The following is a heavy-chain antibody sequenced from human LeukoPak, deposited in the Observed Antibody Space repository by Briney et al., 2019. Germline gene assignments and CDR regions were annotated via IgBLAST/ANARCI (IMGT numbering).Heavy chain of an antibody. CDR1: GGSISSGSYY. D-gene: IGHD4-17*01. J-gene: IGHJ4*02. CDR3: ARRLKGTTVTNYFDY. Sequence: SETLSLTCTVSGGSISSGSYYWGWIRQPPGKGLEWIGSIYYSGSTYYNPSLKSRVIISVDTSKNQFSLKLSSVTAADTAVYYCARRLKGTTVTNYFDYWGQGTLVTVSS. CDR2: IYYSGST. V-gene: IGHV4-39*01.